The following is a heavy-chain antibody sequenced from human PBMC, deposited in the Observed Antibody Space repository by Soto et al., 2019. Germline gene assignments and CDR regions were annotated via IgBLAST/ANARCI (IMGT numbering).Heavy chain of an antibody. V-gene: IGHV5-51*01. CDR2: IYPGDSET. CDR3: AICGTNDHACDY. J-gene: IGHJ4*02. CDR1: GYIFITYW. D-gene: IGHD2-8*01. Sequence: VESLKISCKGSGYIFITYWISCLRQMSGKGLEWMGIIYPGDSETRYSPSFDGQVTISADKSLTTAYLQWASLRASDTAMYYCAICGTNDHACDYWGQGTLVTVSS.